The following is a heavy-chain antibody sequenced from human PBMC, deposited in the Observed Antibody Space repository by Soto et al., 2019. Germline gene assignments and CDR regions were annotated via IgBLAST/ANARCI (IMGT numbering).Heavy chain of an antibody. D-gene: IGHD6-13*01. CDR3: AKAPPGRSWYGYFDC. CDR2: MTSGGIT. CDR1: GFTLSSYA. V-gene: IGHV3-23*01. Sequence: EVQVLESGGGLVQPGGSLRLSCAASGFTLSSYAMNWVRQATGKGLEWVSSMTSGGITYYADSVKGRFTISRDTSKNTLDLQMNSLRAEDTAVYYCAKAPPGRSWYGYFDCWGQGALGTVSS. J-gene: IGHJ4*02.